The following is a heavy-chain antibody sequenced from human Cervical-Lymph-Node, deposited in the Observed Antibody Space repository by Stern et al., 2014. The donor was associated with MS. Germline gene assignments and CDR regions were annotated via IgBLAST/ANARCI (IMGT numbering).Heavy chain of an antibody. V-gene: IGHV4-59*08. CDR2: ISNYGSA. D-gene: IGHD6-6*01. Sequence: VQLVQSGPGLVKPSETLSLTCTVSGASMRSYYWSWIRQPPGKGLEWIGYISNYGSAKYNPSLKSRFTISVDTSKNHFSLKLNSVTAADTALYFCARHQDYSRSWGFDYWGQGTLVTVSS. CDR3: ARHQDYSRSWGFDY. J-gene: IGHJ4*02. CDR1: GASMRSYY.